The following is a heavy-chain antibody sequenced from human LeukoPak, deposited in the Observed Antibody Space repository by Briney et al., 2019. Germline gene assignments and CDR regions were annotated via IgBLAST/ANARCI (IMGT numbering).Heavy chain of an antibody. CDR3: AREDKGIAAAGNWFDP. CDR2: IYYSGST. J-gene: IGHJ5*02. D-gene: IGHD6-13*01. CDR1: GGSISSYY. Sequence: PSETLSLTCTVSGGSISSYYWSWIRQPPGKGLEWIGYIYYSGSTNYNPSLKSRVTISVDTSKNQFSLKLSSVTAADTAVYYCAREDKGIAAAGNWFDPWGQGTLVTVSS. V-gene: IGHV4-59*12.